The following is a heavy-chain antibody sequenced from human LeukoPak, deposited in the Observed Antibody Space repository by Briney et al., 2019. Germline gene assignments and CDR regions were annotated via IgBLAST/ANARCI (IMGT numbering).Heavy chain of an antibody. V-gene: IGHV1-69*04. CDR3: ARVPQGSSWPYYFDY. J-gene: IGHJ4*02. CDR1: GGTFITYA. D-gene: IGHD6-13*01. Sequence: SVKVSCKASGGTFITYAISWVRQAPGQGLEWVGRIVPILGTANYAQNFQGRVTITADRSTTIAYMELSSLRSEDTAVYYCARVPQGSSWPYYFDYWGAGTLVTVSS. CDR2: IVPILGTA.